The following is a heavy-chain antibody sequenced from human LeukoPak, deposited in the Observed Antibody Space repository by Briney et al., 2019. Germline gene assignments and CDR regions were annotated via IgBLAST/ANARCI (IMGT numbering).Heavy chain of an antibody. CDR1: GFTVSSNY. V-gene: IGHV3-53*01. Sequence: PGGSLRLSCAASGFTVSSNYMSWVRQAPGKGLEWVSVIYSGGSTYYADSVKGRFTISRDNSKNTLYLQMNSLRAEDTAVYYCASGRDRWYYDSSGYAGAFDIWGQGTMVTVSS. CDR2: IYSGGST. D-gene: IGHD3-22*01. J-gene: IGHJ3*02. CDR3: ASGRDRWYYDSSGYAGAFDI.